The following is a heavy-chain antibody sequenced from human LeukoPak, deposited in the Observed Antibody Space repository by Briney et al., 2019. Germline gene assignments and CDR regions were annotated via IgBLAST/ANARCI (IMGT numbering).Heavy chain of an antibody. Sequence: GGSLRLSCAASGFTFSNYWMHWVRQAPGKGLVWVSRINSDGINTSYADSVKGRFTISRDNAKNSLYLQMNRLRAEDTAVYYCARDHAGSGDYFDYWGQGTLVTVSS. CDR1: GFTFSNYW. D-gene: IGHD3-10*01. CDR3: ARDHAGSGDYFDY. CDR2: INSDGINT. V-gene: IGHV3-74*01. J-gene: IGHJ4*02.